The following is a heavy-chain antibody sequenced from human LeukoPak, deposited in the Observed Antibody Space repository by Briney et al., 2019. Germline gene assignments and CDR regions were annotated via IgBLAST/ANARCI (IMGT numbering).Heavy chain of an antibody. J-gene: IGHJ6*04. V-gene: IGHV3-48*03. Sequence: GALRLSCAASGFTFSSYEMNWVRQAPGKGLEWVSYISSSGSTIYYADSVKGRFTISRDNAKNSLYLQMNSLRAEDTAVYHCARVPGYCSGGSCYQTPRPSNGMDVWGKGTTVTVSS. D-gene: IGHD2-15*01. CDR2: ISSSGSTI. CDR1: GFTFSSYE. CDR3: ARVPGYCSGGSCYQTPRPSNGMDV.